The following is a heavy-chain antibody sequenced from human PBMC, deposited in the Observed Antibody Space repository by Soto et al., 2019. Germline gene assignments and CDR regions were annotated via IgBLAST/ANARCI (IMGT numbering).Heavy chain of an antibody. CDR2: INHSGST. CDR3: AREAWLSWFDP. V-gene: IGHV4-34*01. J-gene: IGHJ5*02. Sequence: QVQLQQWGAGLLKPSETLSLTCAVYGGSFSGYYWSWIRQPQGKGLEWIGEINHSGSTNYNPSLKSRVTLSVDTYKNQFSLKLSSVTAADTAVYYCAREAWLSWFDPWGQGTLVTVSS. D-gene: IGHD3-10*01. CDR1: GGSFSGYY.